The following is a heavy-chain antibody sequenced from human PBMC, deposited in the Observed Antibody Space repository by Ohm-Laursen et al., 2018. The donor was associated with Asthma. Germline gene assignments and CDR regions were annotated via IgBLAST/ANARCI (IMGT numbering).Heavy chain of an antibody. J-gene: IGHJ4*02. CDR2: TSGTGSVI. D-gene: IGHD3-16*01. CDR1: GFIFNNDF. Sequence: SLRLSCAAPGFIFNNDFMSWIRQAPGKGLEWVSYTSGTGSVIYYVDSVKGRFTISWDDAKNSLYLQMNSLRVDDTAVYYCATLGDSSITQWGQGTLVTVSS. V-gene: IGHV3-11*01. CDR3: ATLGDSSITQ.